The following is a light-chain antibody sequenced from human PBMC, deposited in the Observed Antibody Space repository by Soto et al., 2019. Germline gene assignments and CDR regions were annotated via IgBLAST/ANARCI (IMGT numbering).Light chain of an antibody. CDR3: QQYGSSPWT. CDR2: GAS. V-gene: IGKV3-20*01. J-gene: IGKJ1*01. CDR1: QSVSSSY. Sequence: EIVFTQSPGTLSLSPGERATLSCRASQSVSSSYLAWYQQKPGQAPRPLIYGASSRAIGIPDRFSGSRSGTDFTLTISRLEPEDFAVYYCQQYGSSPWTFGQGTKVDIK.